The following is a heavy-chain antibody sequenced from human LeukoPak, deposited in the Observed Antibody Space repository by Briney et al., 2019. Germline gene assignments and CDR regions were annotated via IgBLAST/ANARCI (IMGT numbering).Heavy chain of an antibody. CDR1: GFTFSSYS. CDR2: ISSSSSTI. D-gene: IGHD4/OR15-4a*01. Sequence: GGSLRLSCAASGFTFSSYSMNWVRQAPGKGLEWVSYISSSSSTIYYADSVKGRFTISRDNAKNSLYLQMNSLRAEDTAVYYCARRGRHYGDPFDYWGQGTLVTVSS. J-gene: IGHJ4*02. V-gene: IGHV3-48*01. CDR3: ARRGRHYGDPFDY.